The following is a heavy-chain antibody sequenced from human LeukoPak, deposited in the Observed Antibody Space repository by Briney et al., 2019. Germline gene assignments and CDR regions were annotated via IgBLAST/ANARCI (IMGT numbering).Heavy chain of an antibody. V-gene: IGHV3-53*01. CDR2: IYSGGGT. CDR3: ARVGSRWYFDL. J-gene: IGHJ2*01. Sequence: GGSLRLSCAASGFTVSSNYMGWVRQAPGKGLEWVSLIYSGGGTYYTDSVRGRFTISRDNSKNTLYLQMNSLRAEDTAVYYCARVGSRWYFDLWGHGTLVTVSS. D-gene: IGHD6-13*01. CDR1: GFTVSSNY.